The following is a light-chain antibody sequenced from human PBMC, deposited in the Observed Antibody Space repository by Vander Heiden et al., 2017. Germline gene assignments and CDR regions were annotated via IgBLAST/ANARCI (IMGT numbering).Light chain of an antibody. J-gene: IGKJ1*01. CDR2: EAS. CDR3: QQYNRAWT. V-gene: IGKV1-5*03. CDR1: QTISNW. Sequence: DMQMAQSPSILSASVGDRGTITCRASQTISNWLAWYQVKPGKAPKLLIREASSLERGVPLRFSGGGSGTDFTLTISSLQPDDFATYYCQQYNRAWTFGQGT.